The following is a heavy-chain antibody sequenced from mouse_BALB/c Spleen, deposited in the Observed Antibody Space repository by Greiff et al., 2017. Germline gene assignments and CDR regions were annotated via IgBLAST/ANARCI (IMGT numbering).Heavy chain of an antibody. V-gene: IGHV1-7*01. CDR3: ARDAAY. CDR2: INPSTGYT. J-gene: IGHJ3*01. Sequence: QVHVKQSGAELAKPGASVKMSCKASGYTFTSYWMHWVKQRPGQGLEWIGYINPSTGYTEYNQKFKDKATLTADKSSSTAYMQLSSLTSEDSAVYYCARDAAYWGQGTLVTVSA. CDR1: GYTFTSYW.